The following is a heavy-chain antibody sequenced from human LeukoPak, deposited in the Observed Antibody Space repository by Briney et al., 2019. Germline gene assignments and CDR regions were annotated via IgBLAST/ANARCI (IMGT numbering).Heavy chain of an antibody. D-gene: IGHD2-8*01. J-gene: IGHJ4*02. CDR1: GFTFSSYA. Sequence: GGSLRLSCAASGFTFSSYAMNWVRQAPGKGLEWVSAISGSGGSTYYADSVTGRFTISRDNSKNTLYLQMNSLRAEDTAVYYCAKDAPYCTNGVCQYYFDYWGQGTLVTVSS. CDR2: ISGSGGST. CDR3: AKDAPYCTNGVCQYYFDY. V-gene: IGHV3-23*01.